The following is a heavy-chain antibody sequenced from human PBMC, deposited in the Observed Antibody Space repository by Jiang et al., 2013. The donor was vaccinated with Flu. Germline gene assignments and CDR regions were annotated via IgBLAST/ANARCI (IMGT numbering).Heavy chain of an antibody. CDR2: LSYDGGNK. CDR3: AREDQDGVGGFDH. Sequence: FSSYTMNWVRQAPGKGLEWVAFLSYDGGNKDYADSVKGRFTISRDNSKNTLYLQMSSLRVEDTAVYYCAREDQDGVGGFDHWGQGTLVTVSS. J-gene: IGHJ4*02. CDR1: FSSYT. V-gene: IGHV3-30*04. D-gene: IGHD4-23*01.